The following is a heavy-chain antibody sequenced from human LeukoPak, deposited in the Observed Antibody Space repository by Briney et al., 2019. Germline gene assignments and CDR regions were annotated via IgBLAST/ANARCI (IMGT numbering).Heavy chain of an antibody. CDR3: AKSNFPGYSSSWYN. D-gene: IGHD6-13*01. Sequence: GGSLRLSCAASGFTFSSYAMSWVRQAPGKGLEWVSAISGSGGNTYYADSVKGRFTISRDNSKNTLYLQMNSLRAEDTAVYYCAKSNFPGYSSSWYNWGQGTLVTVSS. V-gene: IGHV3-23*01. CDR1: GFTFSSYA. J-gene: IGHJ4*02. CDR2: ISGSGGNT.